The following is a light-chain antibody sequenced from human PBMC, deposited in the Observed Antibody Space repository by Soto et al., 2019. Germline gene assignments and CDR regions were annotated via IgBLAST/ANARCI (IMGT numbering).Light chain of an antibody. CDR2: DNT. J-gene: IGLJ2*01. CDR3: GTWDNSLRGVV. V-gene: IGLV1-51*01. CDR1: TSNIGSNY. Sequence: QSVLTQPPSVSAAPGQKVTISCSGSTSNIGSNYVSWYQQFPGTAPKLLIFDNTQRPSGIPDRFSGSMSGTSATLGITGLQTGDEADYYCGTWDNSLRGVVFGGGTK.